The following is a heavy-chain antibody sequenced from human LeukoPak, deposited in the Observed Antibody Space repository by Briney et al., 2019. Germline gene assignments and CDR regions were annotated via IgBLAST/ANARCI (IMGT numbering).Heavy chain of an antibody. CDR1: GGSISSSSYY. J-gene: IGHJ4*02. D-gene: IGHD3-22*01. CDR3: AGGNYYDSSGYKPVDY. V-gene: IGHV4-39*01. Sequence: SETLSLTCTVSGGSISSSSYYWGWIRQPPGTGLEWIGSIYYRGSTYYNPSLKSRVTISVDTSKNQFSLKLNSVTAADTAVYYCAGGNYYDSSGYKPVDYWGQGTLVTVSS. CDR2: IYYRGST.